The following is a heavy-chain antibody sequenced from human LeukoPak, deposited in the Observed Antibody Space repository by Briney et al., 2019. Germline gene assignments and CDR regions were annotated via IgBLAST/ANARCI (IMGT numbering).Heavy chain of an antibody. CDR2: MNLDGSEK. CDR1: GFTFTSHW. D-gene: IGHD2-8*01. J-gene: IGHJ4*02. V-gene: IGHV3-7*01. Sequence: PGGSLRLSCAASGFTFTSHWTSWVRQAPGKGLEWVARMNLDGSEKYYVDSVKGRFTISRDNAKTSLYLEMNSLRAEDTAVYYCARDATYCTNGVCYTRFDYWGQGTLVTVSS. CDR3: ARDATYCTNGVCYTRFDY.